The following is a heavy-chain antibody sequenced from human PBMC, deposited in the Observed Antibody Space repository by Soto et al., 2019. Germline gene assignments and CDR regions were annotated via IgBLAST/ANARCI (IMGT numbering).Heavy chain of an antibody. V-gene: IGHV3-23*01. CDR3: ARGAGQLVTWFDP. Sequence: EVQLLESGGGLVQPGGSLRLSCAATEFTFSSYAMSWVRQAPGKGLEWVSAISGSGDRTYYADSVKGRFTISRDNSKNTLYLQMNSLRAEDTAVYYCARGAGQLVTWFDPWGQGTLVTVSS. J-gene: IGHJ5*02. D-gene: IGHD6-6*01. CDR1: EFTFSSYA. CDR2: ISGSGDRT.